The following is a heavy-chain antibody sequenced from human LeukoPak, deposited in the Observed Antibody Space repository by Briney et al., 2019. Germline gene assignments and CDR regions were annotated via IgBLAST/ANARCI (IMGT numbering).Heavy chain of an antibody. CDR3: ARSFTVVSDFDY. Sequence: SETLSLTCTVSGGSISSYYWSWIRQPPGKGLEWIGYIYYSGSTNYNPSLKSRVTISVDTSKNQFSLKLSSVTAAGTAVYYCARSFTVVSDFDYWGQGTLVTVSS. D-gene: IGHD4-23*01. J-gene: IGHJ4*02. CDR2: IYYSGST. V-gene: IGHV4-59*08. CDR1: GGSISSYY.